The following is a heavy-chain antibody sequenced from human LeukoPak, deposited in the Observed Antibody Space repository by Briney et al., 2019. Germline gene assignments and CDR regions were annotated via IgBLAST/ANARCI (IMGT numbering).Heavy chain of an antibody. CDR1: GFTFSSYG. D-gene: IGHD3-22*01. CDR2: ISYDGSNK. V-gene: IGHV3-30*18. J-gene: IGHJ4*02. Sequence: GGSLRLSCAASGFTFSSYGMPWVRQAPGKGLEWVAVISYDGSNKYYADSVKGRFTISRDNSKNTLYLQVNSLRAEDTAVYYCAKPSRITMIVVVFDYWGQGTLVTVSS. CDR3: AKPSRITMIVVVFDY.